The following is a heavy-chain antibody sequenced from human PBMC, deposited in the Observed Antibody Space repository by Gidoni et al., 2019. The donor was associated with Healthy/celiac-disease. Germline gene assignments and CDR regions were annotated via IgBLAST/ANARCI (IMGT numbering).Heavy chain of an antibody. D-gene: IGHD3-3*01. V-gene: IGHV3-23*01. CDR3: AKDPNNYDFWSHFDY. CDR2: ISGSGGST. CDR1: GFTFSSYA. J-gene: IGHJ4*02. Sequence: EVQLFESVGGLVQPGGSLRLYCAASGFTFSSYAMSWVRQAPGKGLEWVSAISGSGGSTYYADSVKGRFTISRDNSKNTLYLQMNSLRAEDTAVYYCAKDPNNYDFWSHFDYWGQGTLVTVSS.